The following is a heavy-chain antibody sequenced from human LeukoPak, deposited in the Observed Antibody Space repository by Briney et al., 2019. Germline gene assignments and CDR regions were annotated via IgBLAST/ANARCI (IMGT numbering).Heavy chain of an antibody. D-gene: IGHD2-2*01. V-gene: IGHV3-23*01. CDR3: AKGEIPAAQFDY. Sequence: QTGGSLGLSCAASGFTFSSYAMSWVRQAPGKGLEWVSAISGSGGSTYYADSVKGRFTISRDNSKNTLYLQMNSLRAEDTAVYYCAKGEIPAAQFDYWGQGTLVTVSS. J-gene: IGHJ4*02. CDR2: ISGSGGST. CDR1: GFTFSSYA.